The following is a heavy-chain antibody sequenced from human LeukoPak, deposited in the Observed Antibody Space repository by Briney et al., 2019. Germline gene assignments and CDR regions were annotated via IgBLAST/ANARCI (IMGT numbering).Heavy chain of an antibody. V-gene: IGHV3-30*14. D-gene: IGHD2-15*01. CDR2: ISYDGSNK. J-gene: IGHJ3*02. CDR1: GFTFSSHA. Sequence: GGSLRLSCAASGFTFSSHAMHWVRQAPGKGLVWVAIISYDGSNKFYADSVKGRFTISRDNSKNTLYLQMNSLRAEDTAVYYCARDNGSGGDAFDIWGQGTMVTVSS. CDR3: ARDNGSGGDAFDI.